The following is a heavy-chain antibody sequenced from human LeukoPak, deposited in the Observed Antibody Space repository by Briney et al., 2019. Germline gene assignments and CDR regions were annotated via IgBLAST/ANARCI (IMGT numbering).Heavy chain of an antibody. CDR2: IKQDGSEK. CDR1: GFTFSSYW. CDR3: ATLGDFWSGYYFDY. D-gene: IGHD3-3*01. V-gene: IGHV3-7*01. Sequence: SGGSLRLSCAASGFTFSSYWMSWVRQAPGKGLEWVANIKQDGSEKYYVDSVKGRFTNSRDNAKNTLYLQMNSLRAEDTAVYYCATLGDFWSGYYFDYWGQGTLVTVSS. J-gene: IGHJ4*02.